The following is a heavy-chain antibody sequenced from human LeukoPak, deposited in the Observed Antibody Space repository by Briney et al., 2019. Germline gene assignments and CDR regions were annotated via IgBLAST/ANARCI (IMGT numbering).Heavy chain of an antibody. CDR1: GGSISSYY. CDR3: ARAPGNDYYPYYYMDV. CDR2: IYTSGST. J-gene: IGHJ6*03. V-gene: IGHV4-4*07. D-gene: IGHD4/OR15-4a*01. Sequence: PSETLSLTCTVSGGSISSYYWSWIRQPAGKGLEWIGHIYTSGSTNYNPSLKSRVTISVDTSKNQFSLKVSSVTAADTAVYYCARAPGNDYYPYYYMDVWGKGTTVTVSS.